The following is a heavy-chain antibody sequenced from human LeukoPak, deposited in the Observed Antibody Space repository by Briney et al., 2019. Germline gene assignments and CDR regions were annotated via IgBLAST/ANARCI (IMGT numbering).Heavy chain of an antibody. D-gene: IGHD3-10*01. Sequence: PGGSLRLSCAASGFTFGSYAMTWVRQAPGKGLEWVSVISGSGDDTYYADSVKGRFTISRDNSKNTLFLQMNSLRAEDTAVYYCARGKTMVRGVITVLDYWGQGTLVTVSS. V-gene: IGHV3-23*01. CDR2: ISGSGDDT. CDR3: ARGKTMVRGVITVLDY. J-gene: IGHJ4*02. CDR1: GFTFGSYA.